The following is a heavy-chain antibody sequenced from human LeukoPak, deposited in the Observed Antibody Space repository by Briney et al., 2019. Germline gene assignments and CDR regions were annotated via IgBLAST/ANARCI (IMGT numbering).Heavy chain of an antibody. CDR3: VRDHYYSFDY. D-gene: IGHD2/OR15-2a*01. CDR2: IYSGGST. CDR1: GFTVSSNY. Sequence: GGSLRLSCAASGFTVSSNYMNWVRQAPGKGLEWVSLIYSGGSTHYADSVKGRFTISRDNSKNTLYLQMNSLRAEDTAVYYCVRDHYYSFDYWGQGTLVTVSS. V-gene: IGHV3-66*01. J-gene: IGHJ4*02.